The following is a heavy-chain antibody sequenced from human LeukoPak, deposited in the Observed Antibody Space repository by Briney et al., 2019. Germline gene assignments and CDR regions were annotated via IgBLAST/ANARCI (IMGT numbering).Heavy chain of an antibody. D-gene: IGHD5-18*01. Sequence: ASVKVSCKASGYTFTGYYMHWVRQAPGQGLEWMGWINPNSGGTNYAQKFQGRVTMTRDTSISTAYMELSRLRSDDTTVYYCARAGDTAMVVDVWGQGTTVTVSS. CDR2: INPNSGGT. J-gene: IGHJ6*02. CDR3: ARAGDTAMVVDV. V-gene: IGHV1-2*02. CDR1: GYTFTGYY.